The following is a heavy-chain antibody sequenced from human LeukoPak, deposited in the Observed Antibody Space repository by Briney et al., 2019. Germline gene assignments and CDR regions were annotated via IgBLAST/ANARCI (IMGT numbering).Heavy chain of an antibody. V-gene: IGHV3-53*01. CDR3: VKDEGGVQLAY. CDR1: GFTVSSND. D-gene: IGHD1-1*01. J-gene: IGHJ4*02. Sequence: PGGSLRLSCAASGFTVSSNDMSWVRQAPGKGLECISVIYSGGSTDYADSVKGRLTISRDNSKNTLYLQMNSLRADDTAVYYCVKDEGGVQLAYWGQGTLVTVSS. CDR2: IYSGGST.